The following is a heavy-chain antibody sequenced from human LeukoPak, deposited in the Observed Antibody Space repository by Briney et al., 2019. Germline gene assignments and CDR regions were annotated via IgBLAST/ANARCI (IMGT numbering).Heavy chain of an antibody. CDR2: IYYSGST. V-gene: IGHV4-39*01. CDR3: ARHEDRLRPPDY. CDR1: GGSISSSSYY. J-gene: IGHJ4*02. D-gene: IGHD1-14*01. Sequence: SETLSLTCTVSGGSISSSSYYWGWIRQPPGKGLEWIGSIYYSGSTYYNPSLKSRVTISVDTSKNQFSLKLSSVTAADTAVYYCARHEDRLRPPDYWGQGTLVTVSS.